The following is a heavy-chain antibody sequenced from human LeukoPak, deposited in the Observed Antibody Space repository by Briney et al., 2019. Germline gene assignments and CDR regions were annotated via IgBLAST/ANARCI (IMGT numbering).Heavy chain of an antibody. J-gene: IGHJ4*02. CDR2: ISGSGGTT. D-gene: IGHD6-13*01. Sequence: GGSLRLSCAASGFTFSRYAMSWVRQAPGKGLEWVSSISGSGGTTYYADSMEGRFTISRDNSKNTLYLHMNSLRAEDTAVYYCANDTEYSSSWYKEAVDYWGQGALVTVSS. CDR1: GFTFSRYA. V-gene: IGHV3-23*01. CDR3: ANDTEYSSSWYKEAVDY.